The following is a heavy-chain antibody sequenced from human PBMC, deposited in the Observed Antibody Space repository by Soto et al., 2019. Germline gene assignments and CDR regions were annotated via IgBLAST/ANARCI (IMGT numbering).Heavy chain of an antibody. D-gene: IGHD2-15*01. V-gene: IGHV3-43*01. CDR1: GFTFDDYT. Sequence: GGSLRLCCAASGFTFDDYTMHWVRQAPGKGLEWVSLISWDGGSTYYADSVKGRFTISRDNSKNSLYLQMNSLRTEDTALYYCAKDGAVVAATPSFAPQIHYYGMDVWGQGTTVTVSS. CDR2: ISWDGGST. CDR3: AKDGAVVAATPSFAPQIHYYGMDV. J-gene: IGHJ6*02.